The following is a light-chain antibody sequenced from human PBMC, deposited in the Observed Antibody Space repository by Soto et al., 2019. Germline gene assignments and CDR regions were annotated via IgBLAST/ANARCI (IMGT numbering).Light chain of an antibody. CDR3: QHQRT. Sequence: EIVLTQSPGTLSLSPGERATLSCRASQSVSSSYLAWYQQKPGQAPRLLIYGASSSATGIPDRFSCSGSGTDFTLTISRLEPEDFAVYYCQHQRTFGQGTKVEIK. J-gene: IGKJ1*01. CDR2: GAS. CDR1: QSVSSSY. V-gene: IGKV3-20*01.